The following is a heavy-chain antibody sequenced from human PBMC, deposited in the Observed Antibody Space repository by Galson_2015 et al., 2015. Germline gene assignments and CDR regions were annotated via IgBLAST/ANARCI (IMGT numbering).Heavy chain of an antibody. CDR3: ARDIGIPAAMRHFDY. Sequence: SLRLSCAASGFTFSSYAMHWVRQASGKGLEWVAVISYDGSNKYYADSVKGRFTISRDNSKNTLYLQMNSLRAEDTAVYYCARDIGIPAAMRHFDYWGQGTLVTVSS. D-gene: IGHD2-2*01. J-gene: IGHJ4*02. CDR1: GFTFSSYA. CDR2: ISYDGSNK. V-gene: IGHV3-30-3*01.